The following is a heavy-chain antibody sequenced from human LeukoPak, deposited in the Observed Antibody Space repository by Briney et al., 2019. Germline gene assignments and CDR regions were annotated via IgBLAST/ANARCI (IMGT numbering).Heavy chain of an antibody. CDR2: IYYAGGT. J-gene: IGHJ4*02. CDR3: ARVSAEPY. V-gene: IGHV4-39*07. Sequence: SETLSLTCTVSGGSISSSGYYWGWIRQPPGKGLEWIGTIYYAGGTFHNPSLKSRVTISVDTSKNQFSLNLSSVTAADTAVYYCARVSAEPYWGQGTLVTVSS. CDR1: GGSISSSGYY.